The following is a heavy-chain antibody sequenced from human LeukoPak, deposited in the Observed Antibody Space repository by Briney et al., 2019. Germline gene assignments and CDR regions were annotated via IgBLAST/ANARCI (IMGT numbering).Heavy chain of an antibody. CDR2: IYYSGNT. Sequence: SETLSLTCTVSGGSISSYYWSWIRQPPGKGLEWIGYIYYSGNTNYNPSLKGRVTISVDTSKNQFSLKLSSVTAADTAVYYCARGRSNYYGMDVWGQGTTVTVSS. D-gene: IGHD1-26*01. CDR1: GGSISSYY. CDR3: ARGRSNYYGMDV. J-gene: IGHJ6*02. V-gene: IGHV4-59*01.